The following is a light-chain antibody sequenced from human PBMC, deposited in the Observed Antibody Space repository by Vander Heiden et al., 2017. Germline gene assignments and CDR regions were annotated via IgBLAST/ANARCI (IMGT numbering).Light chain of an antibody. V-gene: IGKV3-15*01. Sequence: EIVMPQSPATLSVSPGARATLSCRASQNVSSDLAWYQQKPGQAPRLLIYGASTRATGIPARFSGSGSGTEFTLTISSLQSEDFVVYFCQQYNNWPLSFGGGTKVEIK. CDR1: QNVSSD. CDR2: GAS. J-gene: IGKJ4*01. CDR3: QQYNNWPLS.